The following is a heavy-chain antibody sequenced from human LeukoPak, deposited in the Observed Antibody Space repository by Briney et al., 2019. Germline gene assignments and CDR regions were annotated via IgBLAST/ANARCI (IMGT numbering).Heavy chain of an antibody. CDR3: ARAPRWYYFDY. CDR1: GGSISGYY. CDR2: IYYSGST. J-gene: IGHJ4*02. D-gene: IGHD6-13*01. Sequence: PSETLSLTCTVSGGSISGYYWSWIRQPPGKGLEWIEYIYYSGSTNYNPSLKSRVTISVDTSKNQFSLKLSSVTAADTAVYYCARAPRWYYFDYWGQGTLVTVSS. V-gene: IGHV4-59*01.